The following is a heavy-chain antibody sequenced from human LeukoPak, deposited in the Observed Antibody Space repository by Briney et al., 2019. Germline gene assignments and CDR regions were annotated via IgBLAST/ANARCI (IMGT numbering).Heavy chain of an antibody. Sequence: QPGRSLRLSCIASGFTFGDHAMSWVRQAPGMGLEWVGFIRSKAYGGTTEYAASVKGRFTISRDDSKSIAYLQMNSLNTEDTALYFCTREPKHLWLYPGMDVGGQGTTVIVS. D-gene: IGHD5-18*01. J-gene: IGHJ6*02. V-gene: IGHV3-49*04. CDR3: TREPKHLWLYPGMDV. CDR1: GFTFGDHA. CDR2: IRSKAYGGTT.